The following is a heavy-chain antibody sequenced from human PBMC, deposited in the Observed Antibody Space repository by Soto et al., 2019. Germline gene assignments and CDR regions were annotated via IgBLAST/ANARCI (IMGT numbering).Heavy chain of an antibody. D-gene: IGHD6-13*01. CDR2: IIPIFGTA. Sequence: QVQLVQSGAEVKKPGSSVKVSCKASGGTFSSYAISWVRQAPGQGLEWMGGIIPIFGTANYAQKFQGRVTMTADESTSPAYMERSSLRSEDTAVYYCARDVLVTHIASDAINCFAPWGQGTLVTVSS. J-gene: IGHJ5*02. CDR1: GGTFSSYA. V-gene: IGHV1-69*12. CDR3: ARDVLVTHIASDAINCFAP.